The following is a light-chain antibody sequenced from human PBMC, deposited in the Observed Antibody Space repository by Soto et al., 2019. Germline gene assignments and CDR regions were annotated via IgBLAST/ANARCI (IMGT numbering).Light chain of an antibody. V-gene: IGKV3-11*01. Sequence: EIVLTQSPATLSLSPGERVTLYCRARQRVGSHLAWYQQKPGQAPRLLIYDASNRASGVPVRFSGSGSGTDLALHISRLAAEDSAVYFCQPPSNWPDTFGQGTKVQIK. J-gene: IGKJ2*01. CDR2: DAS. CDR3: QPPSNWPDT. CDR1: QRVGSH.